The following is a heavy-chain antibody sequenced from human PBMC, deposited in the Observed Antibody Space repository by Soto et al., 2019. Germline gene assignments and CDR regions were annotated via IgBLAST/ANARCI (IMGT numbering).Heavy chain of an antibody. J-gene: IGHJ4*02. D-gene: IGHD3-16*01. V-gene: IGHV3-30-3*01. CDR1: GFTFSSYA. Sequence: QVQLVESGGGVVQPGRSLRLSCAASGFTFSSYAMHWVRQAPGKGLEWVAVISYDGSNKYYADSVKGRFTISRDNSKNTLYLQMTGLRAEETAVYYCGRDGGRGWFFVYCGPGTLVTVSS. CDR2: ISYDGSNK. CDR3: GRDGGRGWFFVY.